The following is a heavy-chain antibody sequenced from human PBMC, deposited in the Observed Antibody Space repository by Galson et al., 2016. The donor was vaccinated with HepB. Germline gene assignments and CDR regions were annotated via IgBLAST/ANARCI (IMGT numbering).Heavy chain of an antibody. CDR1: GFTFDDYA. J-gene: IGHJ5*02. D-gene: IGHD2-15*01. V-gene: IGHV3-9*01. CDR2: ISWNSVTI. Sequence: SLRLSCAASGFTFDDYAMHWVRQLPGKGLEWVSGISWNSVTIAYAASVKGRFTISRDNAKNSLYLQMNSLRAEDTACYYCGKDLSRLGITPAETWGQGTLVTVSS. CDR3: GKDLSRLGITPAET.